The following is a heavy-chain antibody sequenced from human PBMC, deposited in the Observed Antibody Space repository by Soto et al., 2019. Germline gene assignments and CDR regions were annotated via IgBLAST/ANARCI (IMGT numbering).Heavy chain of an antibody. CDR3: ARVPSSPD. CDR1: GVTFSNHC. J-gene: IGHJ4*02. Sequence: SQRLSCAASGVTFSNHCMHWVRQAPGKGLVWVSRINSDGSSTSYADSVKGRFTISRDNAKNTLYLQMNSLRAEATAVYYCARVPSSPDRGQGTLVTVS. D-gene: IGHD6-6*01. V-gene: IGHV3-74*01. CDR2: INSDGSST.